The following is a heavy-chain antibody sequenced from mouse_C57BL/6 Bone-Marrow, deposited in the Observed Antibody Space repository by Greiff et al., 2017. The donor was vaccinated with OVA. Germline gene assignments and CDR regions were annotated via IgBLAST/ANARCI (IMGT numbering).Heavy chain of an antibody. D-gene: IGHD2-4*01. Sequence: QVQLQQPGAELVKPGASVKLSCKASGYTFTSYWMHWVKQRPGQGLEWIGMIHPNSGSTNYNEKFKSKATLTVDKPSSTAYMQLSSLTSEDSAVYYCARVGAYDDDEEEYYAMDYWGQGTSVTVSS. CDR1: GYTFTSYW. J-gene: IGHJ4*01. CDR2: IHPNSGST. V-gene: IGHV1-64*01. CDR3: ARVGAYDDDEEEYYAMDY.